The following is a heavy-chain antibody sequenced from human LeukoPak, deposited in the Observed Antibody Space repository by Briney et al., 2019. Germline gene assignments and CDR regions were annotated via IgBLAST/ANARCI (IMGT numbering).Heavy chain of an antibody. J-gene: IGHJ3*02. D-gene: IGHD6-13*01. CDR1: GFTVSSNY. CDR2: IYSGGST. V-gene: IGHV3-53*01. Sequence: GGSLRLSCAASGFTVSSNYMSWVRQAPGKGLEWVSVIYSGGSTYYADSVKGRFTISRDNSKNTLYLQMNSLRAEDTAVYYCARVRDSSSWPDAFDIWGQGTMVTVSS. CDR3: ARVRDSSSWPDAFDI.